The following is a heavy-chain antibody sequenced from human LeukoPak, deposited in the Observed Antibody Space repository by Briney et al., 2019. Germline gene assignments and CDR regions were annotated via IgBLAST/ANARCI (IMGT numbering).Heavy chain of an antibody. CDR1: GGTFSSYA. CDR3: SMVRGVIIHDYYYYGMDV. CDR2: IIPILGIA. Sequence: ASVEVSCKASGGTFSSYAISWVRQAPGQGLEWMGRIIPILGIANYAQKFQGRVTITADKSTSTAYMELSSLRSEDTAVYYCSMVRGVIIHDYYYYGMDVWGQGTTVTVS. D-gene: IGHD3-10*01. J-gene: IGHJ6*02. V-gene: IGHV1-69*04.